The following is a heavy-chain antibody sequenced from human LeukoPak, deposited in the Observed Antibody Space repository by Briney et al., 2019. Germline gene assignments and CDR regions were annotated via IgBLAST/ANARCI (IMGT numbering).Heavy chain of an antibody. CDR3: ARCHFGSGSFEVEFDP. Sequence: SETLSLTCTVSGGSISSSSYYWSWIRQPAGKGLEWIGRIYTSGSTNYNPSLKSRVIISVDTSKNQFSLRLTSVTAADTAIYYCARCHFGSGSFEVEFDPWGQGTLVTVS. CDR2: IYTSGST. J-gene: IGHJ5*02. CDR1: GGSISSSSYY. V-gene: IGHV4-61*02. D-gene: IGHD3-10*01.